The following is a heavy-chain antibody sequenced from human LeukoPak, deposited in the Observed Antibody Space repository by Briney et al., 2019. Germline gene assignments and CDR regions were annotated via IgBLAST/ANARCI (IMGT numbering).Heavy chain of an antibody. J-gene: IGHJ4*02. CDR1: GFTFSSYS. D-gene: IGHD6-13*01. Sequence: PGGSLRLSCAASGFTFSSYSMNWVRQAPGKGLEWVSSISSSSSYIYYADSVKGRFTISRDNAKNSLYLQMNSLRAEDTAVYYCARAPGSSSSWYSADYWGQGTLVTVSS. V-gene: IGHV3-21*01. CDR3: ARAPGSSSSWYSADY. CDR2: ISSSSSYI.